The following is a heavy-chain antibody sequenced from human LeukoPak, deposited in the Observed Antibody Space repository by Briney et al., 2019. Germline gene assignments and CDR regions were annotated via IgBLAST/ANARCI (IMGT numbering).Heavy chain of an antibody. V-gene: IGHV4-4*02. Sequence: SETLSLTCAVSGGSISSSNWWSWVRQPPGKGLEWIGEIYHSGSTNYNPSLESRVTISVDKSKNQFSLKLSSVTAADTAVYYCARDNGEYYDSFFDYWGQGTLVTVSS. CDR3: ARDNGEYYDSFFDY. CDR1: GGSISSSNW. D-gene: IGHD3-22*01. CDR2: IYHSGST. J-gene: IGHJ4*02.